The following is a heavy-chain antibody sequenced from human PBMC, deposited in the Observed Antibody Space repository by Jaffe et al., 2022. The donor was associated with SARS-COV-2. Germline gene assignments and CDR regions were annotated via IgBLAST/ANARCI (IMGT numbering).Heavy chain of an antibody. V-gene: IGHV3-33*01. Sequence: QVQLVESGGGVVQPGRSLRLSCAASGFTFSSYGMHWVRQAPGKGLEWVAVIWYDGSNKYYADSVKGRFTISRDNSKNTLYLQMNSLRAEDTAVYYCARDDGGSHEDSGWFDPWGQGTLVTVSS. CDR1: GFTFSSYG. J-gene: IGHJ5*02. D-gene: IGHD2-15*01. CDR3: ARDDGGSHEDSGWFDP. CDR2: IWYDGSNK.